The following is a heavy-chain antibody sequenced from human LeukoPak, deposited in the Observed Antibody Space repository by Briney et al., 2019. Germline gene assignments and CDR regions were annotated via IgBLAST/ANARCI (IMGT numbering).Heavy chain of an antibody. Sequence: PGTPLRLSCASCGFTFSCHTHCCGRPAPGGEEEGFCSISDSGGITYHAASVKGRFSISRDTSKNPHHLLMNRLRAEDTADYYCAKRGPASRVTRSRVFLGNYHYLVVWGKRAPVTV. CDR2: ISDSGGIT. CDR1: GFTFSCHT. D-gene: IGHD2-21*02. CDR3: AKRGPASRVTRSRVFLGNYHYLVV. V-gene: IGHV3-23*01. J-gene: IGHJ6*03.